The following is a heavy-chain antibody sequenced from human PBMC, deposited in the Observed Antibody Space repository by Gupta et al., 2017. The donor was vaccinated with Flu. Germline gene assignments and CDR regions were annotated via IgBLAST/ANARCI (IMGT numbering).Heavy chain of an antibody. J-gene: IGHJ4*01. D-gene: IGHD3-22*01. CDR2: ISGSGGRT. Sequence: PCGSLRLSCSASGFTFSSYAMSWVRQAPGKGLEWVSAISGSGGRTYYADAVKGRFTISRDNAKNTLYLQMNSLRAEDTAVYYCAKDRAMIVVVITHGGPGTMVTVSS. CDR3: AKDRAMIVVVITH. V-gene: IGHV3-23*01. CDR1: GFTFSSYA.